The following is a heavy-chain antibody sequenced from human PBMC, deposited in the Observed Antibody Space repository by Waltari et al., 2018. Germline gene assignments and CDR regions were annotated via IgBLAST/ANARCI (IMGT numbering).Heavy chain of an antibody. Sequence: QVQLVQSGAEVKKPGASVKVSCKASGYTFTSYGISWVRQAPGQGLEWMGWINPNSGGTNYAQKFQGRVTMTRDTSISTAYMELSRLRSDDTAVYYCARDRIQLVRGYFDYWGQGTLVTVSS. CDR2: INPNSGGT. J-gene: IGHJ4*02. CDR3: ARDRIQLVRGYFDY. D-gene: IGHD6-13*01. CDR1: GYTFTSYG. V-gene: IGHV1-2*02.